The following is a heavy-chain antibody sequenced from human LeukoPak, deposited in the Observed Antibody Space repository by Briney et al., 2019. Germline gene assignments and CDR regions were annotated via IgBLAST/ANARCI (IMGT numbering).Heavy chain of an antibody. CDR1: GFTFTKRA. CDR3: ARGYLFARRSFDY. CDR2: ITATGDPA. Sequence: PGGSLRLSCVASGFTFTKRAKSWIRQAPGKGLEWVAIITATGDPAYYAHPVKGRHTITRDKSRNTAYMQLDSRRAHDPAVHYCARGYLFARRSFDYWGQGTLVTVSS. D-gene: IGHD3-3*01. V-gene: IGHV3-23*01. J-gene: IGHJ4*02.